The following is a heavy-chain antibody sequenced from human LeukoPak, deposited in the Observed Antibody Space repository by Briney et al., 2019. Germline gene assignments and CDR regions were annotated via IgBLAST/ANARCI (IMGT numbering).Heavy chain of an antibody. CDR1: GFTFSSYW. D-gene: IGHD6-6*01. Sequence: PGGSLRLSCAASGFTFSSYWMHWVRQAPGKGLVWVSRINSDGSSTSYADSVKGRFTISRDNAKNTLYLQMNSLRAEDTAVYYCARDYSSSSSYYYYYMDVWGKGTTVTVFS. J-gene: IGHJ6*03. V-gene: IGHV3-74*01. CDR2: INSDGSST. CDR3: ARDYSSSSSYYYYYMDV.